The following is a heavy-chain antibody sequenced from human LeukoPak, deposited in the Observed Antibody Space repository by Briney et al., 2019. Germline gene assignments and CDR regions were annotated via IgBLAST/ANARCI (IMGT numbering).Heavy chain of an antibody. V-gene: IGHV1-2*02. Sequence: APVKVSCKASGYTFTGYYMHWVRQAPGQGLEWMGWINPNSGGTNYAQKFQGRVTMTRDASISTAYMELSRLRSDDTAVYYCARDSGVAAATGGNWFDPWGQGTLVTVSS. J-gene: IGHJ5*02. CDR2: INPNSGGT. CDR1: GYTFTGYY. D-gene: IGHD6-13*01. CDR3: ARDSGVAAATGGNWFDP.